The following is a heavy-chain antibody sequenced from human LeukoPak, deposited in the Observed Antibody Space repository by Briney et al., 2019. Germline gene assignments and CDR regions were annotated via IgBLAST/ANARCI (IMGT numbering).Heavy chain of an antibody. Sequence: SGGSLRLSCAASGFTFSSYGMHWVRQAPGKGLEWVAVIWYDGSNKYYADSVKGRFTISRDNSKNTLYLQMNSLRAEDTAVYYCATVTKEFDYWAREPWSPSPQ. CDR1: GFTFSSYG. V-gene: IGHV3-33*01. J-gene: IGHJ4*02. CDR2: IWYDGSNK. CDR3: ATVTKEFDY. D-gene: IGHD4-17*01.